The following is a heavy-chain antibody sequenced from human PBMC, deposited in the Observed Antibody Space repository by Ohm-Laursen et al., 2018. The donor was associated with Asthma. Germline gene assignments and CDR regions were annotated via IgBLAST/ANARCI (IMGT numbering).Heavy chain of an antibody. CDR2: ISFDGVNK. CDR1: GFIFSDFG. D-gene: IGHD3-3*01. V-gene: IGHV3-30*03. J-gene: IGHJ4*02. CDR3: ARDVMEWYLPAFDF. Sequence: SLRLSCAASGFIFSDFGIHWVRQGPGKGLEWVSFISFDGVNKFYGDSVKGRFTISRDNSKNTVYLQMNSLSAEDTAVYYCARDVMEWYLPAFDFWGQGTLVTVSS.